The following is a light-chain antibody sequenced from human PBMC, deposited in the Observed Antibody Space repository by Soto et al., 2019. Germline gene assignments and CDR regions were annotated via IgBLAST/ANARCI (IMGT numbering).Light chain of an antibody. J-gene: IGKJ2*01. V-gene: IGKV3-20*01. CDR1: QTVSNNY. CDR2: GSS. Sequence: EVVLTQSPGTLSLSPGERATLSCRASQTVSNNYLAWYQQKPGQAPRLLIFGSSDRATGIPDRFSGSGSGTDFTLTISRLEPEDFAVYYGQQYGSSPPYTFGQGTKLEIK. CDR3: QQYGSSPPYT.